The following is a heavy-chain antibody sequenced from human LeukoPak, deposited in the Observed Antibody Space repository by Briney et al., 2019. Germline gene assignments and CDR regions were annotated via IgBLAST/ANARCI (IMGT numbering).Heavy chain of an antibody. CDR2: MYSGGAT. Sequence: GGSLRLSCAASGFSVSSNYMSWVRQAPGKGLEWVSVMYSGGATHYGNSVQGRFTISRDNSKNTLYLQMNSLRAEDTAVYYCAKTRPLDSSSWSHGDYWGQGTLVTVSS. V-gene: IGHV3-53*01. J-gene: IGHJ4*02. CDR3: AKTRPLDSSSWSHGDY. D-gene: IGHD6-13*01. CDR1: GFSVSSNY.